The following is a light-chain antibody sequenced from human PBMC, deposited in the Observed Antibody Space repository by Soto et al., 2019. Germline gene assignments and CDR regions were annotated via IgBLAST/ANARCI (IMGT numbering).Light chain of an antibody. V-gene: IGLV1-44*01. J-gene: IGLJ2*01. CDR3: PACDASLNGPV. Sequence: QSVLTQPPSASGTPEQRVTISCSGSSSNIGSNTVNWYQQLPGTAPKLLIYSNNQRPSGVPDRFSGSKSGTSASLAISGLHSEYDADYYSPACDASLNGPVFGVGAKLTVL. CDR2: SNN. CDR1: SSNIGSNT.